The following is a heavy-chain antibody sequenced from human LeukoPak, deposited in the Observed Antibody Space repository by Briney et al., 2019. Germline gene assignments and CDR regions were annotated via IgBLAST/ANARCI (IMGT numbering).Heavy chain of an antibody. CDR2: IYTSGST. J-gene: IGHJ6*03. D-gene: IGHD3-10*01. CDR1: GGSINSGTYY. V-gene: IGHV4-61*02. Sequence: PSETLSLTCTVSGGSINSGTYYWSWIRQPAGKGLEWIGRIYTSGSTHYNPSLKSRVTISIDTSKKQFSLKLSSVTAADTAVYYCARGQESNYYGSGNKYYYYYYMDVWGKGTTVTISS. CDR3: ARGQESNYYGSGNKYYYYYYMDV.